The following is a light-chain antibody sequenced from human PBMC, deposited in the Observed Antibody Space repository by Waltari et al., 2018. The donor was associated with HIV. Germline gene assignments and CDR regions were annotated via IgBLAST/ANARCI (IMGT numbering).Light chain of an antibody. V-gene: IGLV1-44*01. CDR1: SSTIGSNP. Sequence: QSVLTQPPSASGAPGQRVTISCSGSSSTIGSNPVNWYQQLPGTAPKLLIYSNNQRPSGVPDRFSGSKSGTSASLAISGLQSEDEADYYCAAWDDSLNGPVFGGGTKLTVL. J-gene: IGLJ3*02. CDR2: SNN. CDR3: AAWDDSLNGPV.